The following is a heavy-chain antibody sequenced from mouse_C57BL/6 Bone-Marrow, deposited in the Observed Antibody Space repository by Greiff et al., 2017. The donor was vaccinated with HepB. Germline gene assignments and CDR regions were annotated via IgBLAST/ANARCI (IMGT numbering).Heavy chain of an antibody. J-gene: IGHJ4*01. CDR3: ARDPLGQYAMDY. Sequence: QVQLQQPGAELVKPGASVKLSCKASGYTFTSYWMQWVKQRPGQGLEWIGEIDPSDSYTNYNQKFKGKATLTVDTSSSTAYMQLSSLTSEDTAVYYCARDPLGQYAMDYWGQGTSVTVSS. V-gene: IGHV1-50*01. CDR1: GYTFTSYW. CDR2: IDPSDSYT. D-gene: IGHD3-3*01.